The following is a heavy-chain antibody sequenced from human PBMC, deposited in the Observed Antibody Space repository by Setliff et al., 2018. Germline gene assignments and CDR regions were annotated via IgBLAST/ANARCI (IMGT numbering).Heavy chain of an antibody. D-gene: IGHD6-13*01. Sequence: SETLSLTCTVSNGSISSGNYFRGWIRQPPGKGLEWMGSIFYTGSTYYSPSLKSRVTMSIDTSKNQFSLNLNSVTAADTAVYYCARQPYSTTYYYYYYYMDVWGKGTTVTSP. CDR3: ARQPYSTTYYYYYYYMDV. CDR2: IFYTGST. J-gene: IGHJ6*03. V-gene: IGHV4-39*01. CDR1: NGSISSGNYF.